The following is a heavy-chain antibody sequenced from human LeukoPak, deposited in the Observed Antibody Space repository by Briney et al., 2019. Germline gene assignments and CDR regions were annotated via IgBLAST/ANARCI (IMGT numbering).Heavy chain of an antibody. J-gene: IGHJ4*02. Sequence: GGSLRLSCAASGITFSSYWMIWVRQSPGKGLEWVANINQDGSVKQYADSMRGQFTISRDNAKNSLYLQMNNLRAEDTAVYYCATSTNYAFNSWGQGTLVTVSS. CDR3: ATSTNYAFNS. V-gene: IGHV3-7*03. CDR2: INQDGSVK. CDR1: GITFSSYW. D-gene: IGHD1-7*01.